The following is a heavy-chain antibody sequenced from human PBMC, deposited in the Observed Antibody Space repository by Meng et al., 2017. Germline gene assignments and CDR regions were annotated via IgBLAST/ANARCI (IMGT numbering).Heavy chain of an antibody. J-gene: IGHJ4*02. V-gene: IGHV4-39*07. CDR2: IYYSGGT. Sequence: SETLSLTCTVSGGSISSSSYYWCWIRQPPGKGLEWIGSIYYSGGTYYNPSLKSRVTISVDTSKNQFSLKLSSVTAADTAVYYCERGYGDYWVSGYWGQGTLVTVSS. CDR1: GGSISSSSYY. CDR3: ERGYGDYWVSGY. D-gene: IGHD4-17*01.